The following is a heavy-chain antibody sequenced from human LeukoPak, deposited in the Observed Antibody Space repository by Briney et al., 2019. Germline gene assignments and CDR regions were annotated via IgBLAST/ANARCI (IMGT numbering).Heavy chain of an antibody. J-gene: IGHJ6*02. D-gene: IGHD6-13*01. Sequence: TGGSLRLSCAASGFTVSSNYMSWVRQAPGKGLEWVSVIYSGGSTYYADSVKGRFTISRDNSKNTLYLQMNSLRAEDTAVYYCARGWYVNYYYGMDVWGQGTTVTVSS. CDR2: IYSGGST. CDR1: GFTVSSNY. V-gene: IGHV3-53*01. CDR3: ARGWYVNYYYGMDV.